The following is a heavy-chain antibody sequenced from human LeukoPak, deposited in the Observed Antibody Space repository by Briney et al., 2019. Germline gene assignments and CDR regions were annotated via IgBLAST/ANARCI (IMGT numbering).Heavy chain of an antibody. CDR2: IYYSGSN. D-gene: IGHD5-18*01. Sequence: PSEAVSLTCTVSGGSISSYYWSWIRQPPGKGLEWIGYIYYSGSNNYNPSLKSRVTISVDTSKNQFSLKLRSLTAADTAVYYCARHVGYGNNWFDPWGQGTPVT. CDR3: ARHVGYGNNWFDP. V-gene: IGHV4-59*08. J-gene: IGHJ5*02. CDR1: GGSISSYY.